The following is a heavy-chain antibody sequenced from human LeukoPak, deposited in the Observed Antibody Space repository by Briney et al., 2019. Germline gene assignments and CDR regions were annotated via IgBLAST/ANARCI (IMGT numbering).Heavy chain of an antibody. CDR2: IYYSGST. CDR1: GGSISSSSSY. D-gene: IGHD6-13*01. V-gene: IGHV4-39*07. CDR3: ARVRGGSSSWFPFDY. Sequence: PSETLSLTCTVSGGSISSSSSYWGWIRQPPGKGLEWIGSIYYSGSTYYNPSLKSRVTMSVDTSKNQFSLKLSSVTAADTAVYYCARVRGGSSSWFPFDYWGQGTLVTVSS. J-gene: IGHJ4*02.